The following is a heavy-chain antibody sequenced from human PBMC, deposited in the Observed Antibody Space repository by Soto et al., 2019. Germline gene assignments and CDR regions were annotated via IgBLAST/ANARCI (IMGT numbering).Heavy chain of an antibody. V-gene: IGHV3-21*01. D-gene: IGHD5-12*01. CDR2: ISSSSSYI. CDR3: ARDFADIVATKEGWFDP. J-gene: IGHJ5*02. CDR1: GFTFSSYS. Sequence: TGGSLRLSCAASGFTFSSYSMNWVRQAPGKGLEWVSSISSSSSYIYYADSVKGRFTISRDNAKNSLYLQMNSLRAEDTAVYYCARDFADIVATKEGWFDPWGQGTLVTVSS.